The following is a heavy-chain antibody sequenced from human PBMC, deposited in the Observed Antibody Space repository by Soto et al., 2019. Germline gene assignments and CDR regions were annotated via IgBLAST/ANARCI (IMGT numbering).Heavy chain of an antibody. D-gene: IGHD3-10*01. CDR2: ISYSGST. J-gene: IGHJ5*02. Sequence: PSETLSLTCTVSGGSISSYSWSWIRQPPGKGLEWIGCISYSGSTDYNPSLKSRVTISVDTSKNQFSLKLSSVTAADTAVYYCARSVSMVRGSKSFDPWGQGTPVTVSS. CDR1: GGSISSYS. CDR3: ARSVSMVRGSKSFDP. V-gene: IGHV4-59*01.